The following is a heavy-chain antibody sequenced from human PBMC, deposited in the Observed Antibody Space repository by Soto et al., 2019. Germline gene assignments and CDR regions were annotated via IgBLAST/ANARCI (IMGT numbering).Heavy chain of an antibody. Sequence: PRGSLRLSCAASGFTFNNYAMSWVRQAPGKGLEWVSAISANGQGIYYADSVKGRFIISRDSSKNTVFLHMDSLTAEDTAVYYCAKDRNYPRDQFHNWGQGTLVTVSS. D-gene: IGHD1-7*01. J-gene: IGHJ4*02. V-gene: IGHV3-23*01. CDR3: AKDRNYPRDQFHN. CDR1: GFTFNNYA. CDR2: ISANGQGI.